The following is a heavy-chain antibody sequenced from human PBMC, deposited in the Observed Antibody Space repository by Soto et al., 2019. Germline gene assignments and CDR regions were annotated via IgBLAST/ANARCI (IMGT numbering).Heavy chain of an antibody. V-gene: IGHV1-2*04. CDR3: ARGDSTDCSNGVCSFFYNHDMDV. D-gene: IGHD2-8*01. CDR1: GYSFTDYH. CDR2: INPKSGGT. J-gene: IGHJ6*02. Sequence: WASVKVSCKASGYSFTDYHIHWVRQAPGQGXEWLGRINPKSGGTSTAQKFQGWVTMTTDTSISTASMELTRLTSDDTAIYYCARGDSTDCSNGVCSFFYNHDMDVWGQGTTVTVSS.